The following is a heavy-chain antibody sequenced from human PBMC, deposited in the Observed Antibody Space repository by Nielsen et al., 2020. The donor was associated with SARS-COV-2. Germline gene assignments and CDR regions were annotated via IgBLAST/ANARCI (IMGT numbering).Heavy chain of an antibody. V-gene: IGHV3-23*01. CDR1: GFSFSTFA. CDR3: AREYNWGTDH. Sequence: GGSLRLSCAASGFSFSTFAMHWVRRAPGKGLEWVSSISSRGGSTNYAASVKGRFTVSRDNSMNTVDLQMNSLRPEDTAVYYCAREYNWGTDHWGQGTLVTVSS. J-gene: IGHJ4*02. D-gene: IGHD7-27*01. CDR2: ISSRGGST.